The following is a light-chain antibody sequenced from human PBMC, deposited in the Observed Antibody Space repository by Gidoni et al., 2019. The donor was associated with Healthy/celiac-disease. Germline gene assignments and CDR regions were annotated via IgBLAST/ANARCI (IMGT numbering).Light chain of an antibody. CDR1: SGSIASNY. Sequence: NFMLTQPHYVSESPGKTVTLSCTRSSGSIASNYVQWYQQRPGSAPTTVIYEDNQRPSWVPDRFSGSIDSSSNSASLTISGLKTEDEADYYCQAYDSSIVVFGGGTKLTVL. CDR3: QAYDSSIVV. CDR2: EDN. V-gene: IGLV6-57*03. J-gene: IGLJ2*01.